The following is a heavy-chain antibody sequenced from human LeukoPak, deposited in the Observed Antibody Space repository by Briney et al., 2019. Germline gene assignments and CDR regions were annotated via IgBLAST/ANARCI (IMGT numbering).Heavy chain of an antibody. Sequence: GGSLRLSCAGSGFTFSNAWMSWVRQAPGKGREGVGRMKNKTDGGTTDYAPPVKGRFNISRDDSKNTLYLKMNSLKTDDTAVYYCTTDCDSTSCYAADAAQWGQGTLVTVSS. CDR3: TTDCDSTSCYAADAAQ. CDR2: MKNKTDGGTT. CDR1: GFTFSNAW. V-gene: IGHV3-15*01. J-gene: IGHJ4*02. D-gene: IGHD2-2*01.